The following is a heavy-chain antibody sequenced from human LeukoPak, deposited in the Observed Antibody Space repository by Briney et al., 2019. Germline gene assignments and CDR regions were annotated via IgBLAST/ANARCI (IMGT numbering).Heavy chain of an antibody. CDR1: GFTFSSYA. J-gene: IGHJ3*02. Sequence: PGGSLRLSCAASGFTFSSYAMHWVRQAPGKGLEYVSAISSNGGSTYYANSVKGRFTISRENAKNSLYLQMNSLRAGDTAVYYCARLSLGHAFDIWGQGTMVTVSS. D-gene: IGHD3-16*01. V-gene: IGHV3-64*01. CDR2: ISSNGGST. CDR3: ARLSLGHAFDI.